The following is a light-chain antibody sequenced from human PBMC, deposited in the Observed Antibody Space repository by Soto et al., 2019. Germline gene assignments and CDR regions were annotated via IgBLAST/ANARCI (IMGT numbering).Light chain of an antibody. V-gene: IGKV3-15*01. CDR1: QNVSSN. CDR3: QQYNNWPRT. J-gene: IGKJ1*01. CDR2: AAS. Sequence: EVVMTQSPATLSVSPGERVTLSCRASQNVSSNLAWFQQKPGQAPRLLIYAASTRATGLPARFSGSASGSDFTLTISSLQSEDSAIYYCQQYNNWPRTFGQGTKV.